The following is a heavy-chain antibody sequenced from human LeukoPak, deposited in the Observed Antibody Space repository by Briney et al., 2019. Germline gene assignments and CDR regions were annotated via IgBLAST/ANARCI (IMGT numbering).Heavy chain of an antibody. V-gene: IGHV3-33*01. D-gene: IGHD6-19*01. CDR2: IWYDGSNK. Sequence: PGGSLRLSCAASGFTFSSYGMPWVRQAPGKGLEWVAVIWYDGSNKYYADSVKGRFTISRDNSKNTLYLQMNSLRAEDTAVYYCARDRGSSGWYDAFDIWGQGTMVTVSS. CDR3: ARDRGSSGWYDAFDI. J-gene: IGHJ3*02. CDR1: GFTFSSYG.